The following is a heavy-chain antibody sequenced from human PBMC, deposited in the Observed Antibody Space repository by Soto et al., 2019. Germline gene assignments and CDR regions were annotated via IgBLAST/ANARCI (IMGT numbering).Heavy chain of an antibody. V-gene: IGHV3-15*01. CDR2: IKSKTDGGTT. Sequence: GGSLRLSCAASGFTFSNAWMSWVSQAPGKGLEWVGRIKSKTDGGTTDYAAPVKGRFTISRDDSKNTLYLQMNSLKTEDTAVYYCTTDRPYDFWSGYFTSEHENHDYWGQGTLVTVSS. CDR1: GFTFSNAW. J-gene: IGHJ4*02. CDR3: TTDRPYDFWSGYFTSEHENHDY. D-gene: IGHD3-3*01.